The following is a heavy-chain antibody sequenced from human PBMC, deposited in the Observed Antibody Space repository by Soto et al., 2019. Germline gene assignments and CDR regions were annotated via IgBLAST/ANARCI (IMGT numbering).Heavy chain of an antibody. J-gene: IGHJ5*02. CDR2: IIAYNGAT. V-gene: IGHV1-18*01. Sequence: ASVKVSCKASGSTFSSYAISWVRQAPGQGLEWMGGIIAYNGATNYAQKLQGRVTMTTDTSTSTAYMELRSLRSDDTAVYYCARHYYDFWSGYRAWFDPWGQGTLVTVSS. CDR1: GSTFSSYA. CDR3: ARHYYDFWSGYRAWFDP. D-gene: IGHD3-3*01.